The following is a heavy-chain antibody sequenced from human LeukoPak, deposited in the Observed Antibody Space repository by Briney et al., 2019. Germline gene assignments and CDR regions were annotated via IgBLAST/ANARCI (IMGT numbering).Heavy chain of an antibody. CDR3: ARAPSEIGGYYPEYFRH. D-gene: IGHD3-22*01. J-gene: IGHJ1*01. CDR2: IKPDGSEE. V-gene: IGHV3-7*01. CDR1: GFAFSSYY. Sequence: GGSLRLSCAASGFAFSSYYMNWVRQAPGKGLEWVANIKPDGSEENYVDSVRGRFTISRDNAKNTVSLQMNSLRAEDTGVYYCARAPSEIGGYYPEYFRHWGQGTLVTVSS.